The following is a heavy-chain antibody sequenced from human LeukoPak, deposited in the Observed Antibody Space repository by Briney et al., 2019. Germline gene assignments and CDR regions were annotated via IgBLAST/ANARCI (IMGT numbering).Heavy chain of an antibody. CDR1: GGSISSNY. CDR2: IYTSGST. D-gene: IGHD2-2*01. Sequence: PSETLSLTCTVSGGSISSNYWSWIRQPAGKGLEWIGRIYTSGSTNYNPSLKSRVTMSVDTSKNQVSLRLTSVTAADTAVYYCARDKYCSSTTCYGLSAFDICGQGTMVTVSS. J-gene: IGHJ3*02. CDR3: ARDKYCSSTTCYGLSAFDI. V-gene: IGHV4-4*07.